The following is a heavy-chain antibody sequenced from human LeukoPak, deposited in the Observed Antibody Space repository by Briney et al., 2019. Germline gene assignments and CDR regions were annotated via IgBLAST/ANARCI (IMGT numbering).Heavy chain of an antibody. CDR2: IYPGDSDT. CDR3: ARLGKGYYDSSGYYYY. J-gene: IGHJ4*02. CDR1: GYSFTSYW. V-gene: IGHV5-51*01. Sequence: GESLKISCKGSGYSFTSYWIGWVRQMPGKGLEWMGIIYPGDSDTRYSPSFQGQVTISADKSISTAYLQWSSLRASDTAMYYCARLGKGYYDSSGYYYYWGQGTLVTVSS. D-gene: IGHD3-22*01.